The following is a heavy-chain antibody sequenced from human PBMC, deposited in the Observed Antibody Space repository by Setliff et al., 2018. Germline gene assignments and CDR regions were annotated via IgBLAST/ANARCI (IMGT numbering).Heavy chain of an antibody. J-gene: IGHJ4*02. D-gene: IGHD2-21*02. CDR3: AKDLTVDAYCGGDCYPDLIDY. CDR1: GFTSSSYA. V-gene: IGHV3-23*01. CDR2: ISGSGGST. Sequence: GGSLRLSCAASGFTSSSYAMSWVRQAPGKGLEWVSAISGSGGSTYYADPVKGRFTISRDNSKNTLYLQMNSLRAEDTAVYYCAKDLTVDAYCGGDCYPDLIDYWGQGTLVTVSS.